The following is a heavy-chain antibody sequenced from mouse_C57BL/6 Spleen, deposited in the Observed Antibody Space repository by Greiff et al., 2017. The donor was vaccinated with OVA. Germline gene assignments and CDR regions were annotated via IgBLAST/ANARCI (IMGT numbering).Heavy chain of an antibody. Sequence: VQLQQPGTELVKPGASVKLSCKASGYTFTSYWMHWVKQRPGQGLEWIGNINPSNGGTNYNEKFKSKATLTVDRSSSTAYMQLSSLTSEDSAVYYCARFNYDYDEDYFDYWGQGTTLTVSS. CDR1: GYTFTSYW. V-gene: IGHV1-53*01. D-gene: IGHD2-4*01. J-gene: IGHJ2*01. CDR2: INPSNGGT. CDR3: ARFNYDYDEDYFDY.